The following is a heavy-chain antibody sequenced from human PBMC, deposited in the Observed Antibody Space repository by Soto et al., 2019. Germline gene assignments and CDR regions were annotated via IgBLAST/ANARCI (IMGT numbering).Heavy chain of an antibody. CDR3: ARPPTIDYGDYESDAFDI. D-gene: IGHD4-17*01. V-gene: IGHV3-74*01. Sequence: EVQLVESGGGLVQPGGSLRLSCAASGFTFSSYWMHWVRQAPGKGLVWVSRINSDGSSTSYADSVKARFTISRDNAKKTLYLQMNSLRAEDTAVYYCARPPTIDYGDYESDAFDIWGQGTMVTVSS. CDR2: INSDGSST. CDR1: GFTFSSYW. J-gene: IGHJ3*02.